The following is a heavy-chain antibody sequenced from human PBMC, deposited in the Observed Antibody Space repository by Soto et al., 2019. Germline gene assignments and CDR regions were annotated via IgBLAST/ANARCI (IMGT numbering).Heavy chain of an antibody. D-gene: IGHD3-16*01. V-gene: IGHV3-33*01. CDR2: MWYDESKK. CDR3: ARGARDFDY. J-gene: IGHJ4*02. CDR1: GFTFNTYV. Sequence: SGGSLRLSCAASGFTFNTYVMHWVRQAPGKGLEWVALMWYDESKKYYGDSVRGRFTISRGNSWDTLYLQMNSLRSEDTAVYYCARGARDFDYWGQGTLVTVSS.